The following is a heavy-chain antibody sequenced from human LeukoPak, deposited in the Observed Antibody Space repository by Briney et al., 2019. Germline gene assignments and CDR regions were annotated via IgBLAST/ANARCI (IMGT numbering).Heavy chain of an antibody. CDR1: GCTFSNAW. J-gene: IGHJ4*02. D-gene: IGHD5-18*01. Sequence: GGSLRHSCAAYGCTFSNAWMSWVRQAQGKGLEWVGRIKSKTDGGTTDYAAPVKGRFTISRDDSKNTLYLQMNSLKTEDTAVYYCTTGPYGYRDYWGQGTLVTVSS. CDR2: IKSKTDGGTT. CDR3: TTGPYGYRDY. V-gene: IGHV3-15*01.